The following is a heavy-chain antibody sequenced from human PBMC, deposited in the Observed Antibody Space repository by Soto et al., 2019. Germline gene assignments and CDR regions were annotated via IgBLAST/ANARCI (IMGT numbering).Heavy chain of an antibody. CDR3: AIGHHSSGWAFEYYFDY. CDR2: IYYSGST. J-gene: IGHJ4*02. D-gene: IGHD6-19*01. CDR1: GGSIISYY. Sequence: SETLSLTCTVSGGSIISYYWSWIRQPPGKGLEWIGYIYYSGSTNYNPSLKSRVTISVDTSKNQFSLKLSSVTAADTAVYYCAIGHHSSGWAFEYYFDYWGQGTLVTVSS. V-gene: IGHV4-59*01.